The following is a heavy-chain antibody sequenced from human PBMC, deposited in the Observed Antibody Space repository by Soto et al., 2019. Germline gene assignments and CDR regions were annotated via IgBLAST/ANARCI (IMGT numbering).Heavy chain of an antibody. Sequence: PGESLKISCKVSGYSFTNYWIAWVRQMPGKGLEFMGIIYPDDSDTRYSPSFQGQVTISADKSVITAYLQWSSLKASDTAMYYCARLQSYSRSSAFDYWGQGTLVTVS. CDR3: ARLQSYSRSSAFDY. V-gene: IGHV5-51*01. J-gene: IGHJ4*02. CDR1: GYSFTNYW. CDR2: IYPDDSDT. D-gene: IGHD6-6*01.